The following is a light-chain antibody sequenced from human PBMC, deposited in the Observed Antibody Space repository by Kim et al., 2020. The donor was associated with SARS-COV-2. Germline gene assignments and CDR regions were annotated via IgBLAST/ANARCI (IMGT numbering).Light chain of an antibody. Sequence: SYELTQPPSVSVSPGQTATITCSGDNLGEKYVCWYQQKAGQSPVLVIYQDDLRPSGIPERLSGSNSGNTATLTISGTQAMDEADYYCQAWDSGSVVFGGGTQLTVL. J-gene: IGLJ2*01. CDR3: QAWDSGSVV. V-gene: IGLV3-1*01. CDR1: NLGEKY. CDR2: QDD.